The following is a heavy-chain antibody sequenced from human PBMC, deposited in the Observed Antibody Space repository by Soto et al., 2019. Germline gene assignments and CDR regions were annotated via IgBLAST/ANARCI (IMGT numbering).Heavy chain of an antibody. Sequence: GSVKVSCKASGYTFTGYYMHWVRQAPGQGLQWMGWINPNSGGTNYAQKFQGRVTMTRDTSISTAYMELSRLRSDDTAVYYCARGITTPYYYYGMDVWGQGITVTVPS. J-gene: IGHJ6*02. CDR2: INPNSGGT. V-gene: IGHV1-2*02. CDR3: ARGITTPYYYYGMDV. CDR1: GYTFTGYY. D-gene: IGHD4-4*01.